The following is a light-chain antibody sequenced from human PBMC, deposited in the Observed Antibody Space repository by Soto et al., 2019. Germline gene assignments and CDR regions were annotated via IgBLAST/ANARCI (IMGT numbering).Light chain of an antibody. V-gene: IGKV1-39*01. CDR3: QQRYRTPIT. J-gene: IGKJ2*01. Sequence: DIQMTQSPSSLSASVGDRVTITCRASQSISSYLNWYQQKPGKAPKLLIYAESSLQSGVTSRFSGIGSGTDFTHTISSLQPEDFATYYCQQRYRTPITFGRGTKLEIK. CDR1: QSISSY. CDR2: AES.